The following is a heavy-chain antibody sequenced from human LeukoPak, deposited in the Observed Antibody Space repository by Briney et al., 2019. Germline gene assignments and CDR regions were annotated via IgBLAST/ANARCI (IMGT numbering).Heavy chain of an antibody. CDR2: ISGSGGST. D-gene: IGHD3-9*01. J-gene: IGHJ6*02. V-gene: IGHV3-23*01. Sequence: PGGSLRLSCAASGFTFSSYAMSWVRQAPGKGLEWVSAISGSGGSTYYADSVKGRFTISRDNSKNTLYLQMNSLRAEDTAVYYCAKKYYDILTGYYVQYSAMDVWGQGTTVTVSS. CDR1: GFTFSSYA. CDR3: AKKYYDILTGYYVQYSAMDV.